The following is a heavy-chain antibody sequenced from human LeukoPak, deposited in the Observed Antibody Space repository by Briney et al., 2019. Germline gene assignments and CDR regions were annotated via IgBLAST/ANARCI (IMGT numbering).Heavy chain of an antibody. Sequence: GESLKISCRGSGYSFTSYWIAWVRQMPGKGLEWMGIIYPGDSDSRYSPSVHGQVTISADKSISTAYLQWSSLKASDTAMYYCARLNYRRAPDYWGQGTLVTVSS. CDR2: IYPGDSDS. CDR1: GYSFTSYW. J-gene: IGHJ4*02. CDR3: ARLNYRRAPDY. V-gene: IGHV5-51*01. D-gene: IGHD4-11*01.